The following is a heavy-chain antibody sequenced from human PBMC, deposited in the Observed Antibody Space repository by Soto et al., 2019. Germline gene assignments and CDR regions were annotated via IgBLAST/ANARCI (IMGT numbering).Heavy chain of an antibody. CDR1: GFTFSSYA. CDR3: AKDILTGYQSFSYYYYYYYMDV. V-gene: IGHV3-23*01. D-gene: IGHD3-9*01. J-gene: IGHJ6*03. CDR2: ISGSGGST. Sequence: GGSLRLSCAASGFTFSSYAMSWVRQAPGKGLEWVSAISGSGGSTYYADSVKGRFTISRDNSKNRLYLQMNSLRAEDTAVYYCAKDILTGYQSFSYYYYYYYMDVWGKGTTVTVSS.